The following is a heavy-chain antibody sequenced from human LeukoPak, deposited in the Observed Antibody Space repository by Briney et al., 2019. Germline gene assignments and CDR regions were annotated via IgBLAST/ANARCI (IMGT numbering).Heavy chain of an antibody. CDR3: ARDRVGASD. D-gene: IGHD1-26*01. V-gene: IGHV3-33*01. Sequence: PGRSLRLSCAASGFTFSSYGMYWVRQAPGKGLEWVAVIWYDGSNKYYADSVKGRFTISRDNSKNTLYLQMNSLRAEDTAVYYCARDRVGASDWGQGTLVTVSS. J-gene: IGHJ4*02. CDR2: IWYDGSNK. CDR1: GFTFSSYG.